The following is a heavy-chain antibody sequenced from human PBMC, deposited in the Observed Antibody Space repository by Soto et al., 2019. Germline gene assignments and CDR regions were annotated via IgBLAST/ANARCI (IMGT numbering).Heavy chain of an antibody. Sequence: GGSLRLSCAASGFSFSNYWMQWVRQAPGKGLVWVSRIRGDESSTTYADSVKGRFTISRDNAKSTLYLQMNSLRAEDTAVYYCAREYAGLDYWGQGTPVTVSS. V-gene: IGHV3-74*03. CDR2: IRGDESST. CDR1: GFSFSNYW. J-gene: IGHJ4*02. CDR3: AREYAGLDY.